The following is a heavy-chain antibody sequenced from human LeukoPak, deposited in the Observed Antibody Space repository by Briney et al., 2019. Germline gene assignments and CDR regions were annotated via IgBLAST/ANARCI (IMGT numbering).Heavy chain of an antibody. V-gene: IGHV3-7*01. CDR2: IKQDGSEK. J-gene: IGHJ1*01. CDR1: GFTFSSYW. D-gene: IGHD3-22*01. CDR3: ARPYYYDSSGYWVPSPAEYFQH. Sequence: PGGSLRLSCAASGFTFSSYWMSWVRQAPGKGLEWVANIKQDGSEKYYVDSVKGRFTISRDNAKNSLYLQMNSLRAEDTAVYYCARPYYYDSSGYWVPSPAEYFQHWGQGTLVTASS.